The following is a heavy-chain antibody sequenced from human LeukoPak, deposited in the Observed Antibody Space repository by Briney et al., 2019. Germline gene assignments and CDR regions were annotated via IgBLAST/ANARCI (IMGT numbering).Heavy chain of an antibody. CDR1: GFTFSSYA. V-gene: IGHV3-64D*06. CDR3: VKDGLDVAAAGHFDY. J-gene: IGHJ4*02. CDR2: ISSNGGST. Sequence: PGGSLRLSCSASGFTFSSYAMHWGREAPGKGLEYVSAISSNGGSTYYADSVKGRFTISRDNSKSTLYLQMSSLRAEDTAVYYCVKDGLDVAAAGHFDYWGQGTLVTVSS. D-gene: IGHD6-13*01.